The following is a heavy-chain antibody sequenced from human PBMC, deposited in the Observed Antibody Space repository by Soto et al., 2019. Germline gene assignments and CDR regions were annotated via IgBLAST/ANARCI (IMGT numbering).Heavy chain of an antibody. CDR2: ISYDGSNK. V-gene: IGHV3-30-3*01. CDR3: ANYEYSSSGYFDY. Sequence: PGGSLRLSCAASGFTFSSYAMSWVRQAPGKGLEWVAVISYDGSNKYYADSVKGRFTISRDNSKNTLYLQMNSLRAEDTAVYYCANYEYSSSGYFDYWGQGTLVTVSS. CDR1: GFTFSSYA. J-gene: IGHJ4*02. D-gene: IGHD6-6*01.